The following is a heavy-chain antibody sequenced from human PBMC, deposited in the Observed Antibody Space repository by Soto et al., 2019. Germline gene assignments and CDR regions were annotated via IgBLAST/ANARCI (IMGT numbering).Heavy chain of an antibody. V-gene: IGHV3-48*01. D-gene: IGHD2-2*01. Sequence: GGSLRLSCAASGFTFSSYSMNWVRQAPGKGLEWVSYISSSSSTIYYADSVKGRFTISRDNAKNSLYLQMNSLGAEDTAVYYCARDLYLLGYCSSTSCYGPAAAGIYLDYWGQGTLVTVSS. CDR3: ARDLYLLGYCSSTSCYGPAAAGIYLDY. J-gene: IGHJ4*02. CDR1: GFTFSSYS. CDR2: ISSSSSTI.